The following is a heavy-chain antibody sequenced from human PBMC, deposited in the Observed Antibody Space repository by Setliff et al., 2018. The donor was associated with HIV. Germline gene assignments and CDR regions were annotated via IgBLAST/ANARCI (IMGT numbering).Heavy chain of an antibody. Sequence: SETLSLTCTVSGDSISSDFYWGWIRQPPGKGLEWIASIYHSGSTYYMPSLQSRVTISVDMSKNQFSLKLNSVTAADTAVYYCARGEACGGGCHYAFELWGRGTMVTVSS. CDR3: ARGEACGGGCHYAFEL. D-gene: IGHD2-21*02. CDR2: IYHSGST. J-gene: IGHJ3*01. CDR1: GDSISSDFY. V-gene: IGHV4-38-2*02.